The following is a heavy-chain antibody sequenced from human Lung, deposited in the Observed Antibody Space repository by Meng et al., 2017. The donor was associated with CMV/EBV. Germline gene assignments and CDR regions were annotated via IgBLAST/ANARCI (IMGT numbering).Heavy chain of an antibody. CDR3: AKEDGGAYGLDV. J-gene: IGHJ6*02. Sequence: GGSLRLSCAASGFSFKDYGMNWVRQAPGKGLEWVAGISWNSGSIGYADSVKGRFTISRDNAKNSLYLQMNSLRPEDTALYYCAKEDGGAYGLDVWGQGTTVTVSS. CDR1: GFSFKDYG. V-gene: IGHV3-9*01. D-gene: IGHD4-17*01. CDR2: ISWNSGSI.